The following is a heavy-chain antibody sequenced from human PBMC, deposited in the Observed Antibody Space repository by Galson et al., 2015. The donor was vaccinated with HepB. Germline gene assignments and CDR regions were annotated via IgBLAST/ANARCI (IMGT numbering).Heavy chain of an antibody. CDR1: GFTVSSNY. CDR2: IYSGGST. V-gene: IGHV3-53*01. J-gene: IGHJ6*03. Sequence: SLRLSCAASGFTVSSNYMSWVRQAPGKGLEWVSVIYSGGSTYYADSVKGRFTISRDNSKNTLYLQMNSLRAEDTAVYYCARDRQYGNYAAPYYYYYMDVWGKGTTVTVSS. CDR3: ARDRQYGNYAAPYYYYYMDV. D-gene: IGHD4-11*01.